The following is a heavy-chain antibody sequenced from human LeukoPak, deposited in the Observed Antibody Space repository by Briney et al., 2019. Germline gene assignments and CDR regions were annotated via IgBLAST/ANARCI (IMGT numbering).Heavy chain of an antibody. CDR3: ARDLDGSGWYDGVVDY. CDR1: GFTFSIYS. V-gene: IGHV3-48*02. Sequence: GGSLRLSCAACGFTFSIYSMNWVRQAPGKGREGGSYISSSSNTIYYADSVKGRFTISRDNAKNSLYLQMNSLRDEDTAVYYCARDLDGSGWYDGVVDYWGQGTLVTVSS. CDR2: ISSSSNTI. D-gene: IGHD6-19*01. J-gene: IGHJ4*02.